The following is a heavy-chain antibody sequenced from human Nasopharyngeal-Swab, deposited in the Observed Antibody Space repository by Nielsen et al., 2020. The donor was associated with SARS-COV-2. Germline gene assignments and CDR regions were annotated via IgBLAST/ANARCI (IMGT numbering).Heavy chain of an antibody. CDR1: GFTFSGYW. D-gene: IGHD3-10*01. CDR3: ARDFVGQMDV. J-gene: IGHJ6*02. Sequence: GESLKISCAASGFTFSGYWMSWVRPAPGKGLEWVANIKQDGSEKYYVDSVKGRFTISRDNAKNSLYLQMNSLRAEDTAVYYCARDFVGQMDVWGQGTTVTVSS. CDR2: IKQDGSEK. V-gene: IGHV3-7*03.